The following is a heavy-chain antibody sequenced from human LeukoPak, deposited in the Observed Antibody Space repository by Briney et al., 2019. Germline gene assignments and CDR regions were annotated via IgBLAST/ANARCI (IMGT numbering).Heavy chain of an antibody. CDR2: IYYSGST. Sequence: SETLSLTCTVSGGSISSYYWSWIRQPPGKGLEWIGYIYYSGSTNYNPSLKSRVTISVDTSKNQFSLKLSSVTAADTAVYYCARVRGLGAFDIWAKGQWSPSLQ. CDR3: ARVRGLGAFDI. CDR1: GGSISSYY. D-gene: IGHD3-16*01. V-gene: IGHV4-59*01. J-gene: IGHJ3*02.